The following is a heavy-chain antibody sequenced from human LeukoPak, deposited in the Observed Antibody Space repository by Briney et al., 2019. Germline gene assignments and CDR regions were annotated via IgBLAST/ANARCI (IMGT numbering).Heavy chain of an antibody. V-gene: IGHV3-30-3*01. CDR3: ARVQVRGYAFDI. Sequence: PGGSLRLSCAASGFTFSSYAMHWVRQAPGKGLEWVAVISYDGSNKYYADSVKGRFTISRDNSKNTLYLQMNSLRAEDTAVYYCARVQVRGYAFDIWGQGTMVTVSS. CDR1: GFTFSSYA. J-gene: IGHJ3*02. D-gene: IGHD3-10*01. CDR2: ISYDGSNK.